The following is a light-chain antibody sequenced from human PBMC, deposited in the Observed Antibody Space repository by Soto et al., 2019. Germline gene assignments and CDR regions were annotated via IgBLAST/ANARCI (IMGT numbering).Light chain of an antibody. CDR1: SSNIGSNT. CDR3: SSWDDNLDAEV. Sequence: QSVLTQPPSASGTPGQRVTISCSGSSSNIGSNTVNWYQQLPGTAPKLLIYTNDQRPSGVPDRFSGSKSGTSASLAISGLQFEDEADYNCSSWDDNLDAEVFGAGTKLTVL. CDR2: TND. V-gene: IGLV1-44*01. J-gene: IGLJ1*01.